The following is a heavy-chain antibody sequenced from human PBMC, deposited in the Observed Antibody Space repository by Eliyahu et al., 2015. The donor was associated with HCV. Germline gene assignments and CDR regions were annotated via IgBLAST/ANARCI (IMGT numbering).Heavy chain of an antibody. CDR1: GFTFXSYG. CDR2: ISYDGSNK. Sequence: QVQLVESGGGVVQPGRSLRLSCAASGFTFXSYGMHWVRQAPGKGLEGVAVISYDGSNKYYADSVKGRFTISRDNSKNTLYLQMNSLRAEDTAVYYCAKDPSGLVYYYYGMDVWGQGTTVTVSS. D-gene: IGHD3/OR15-3a*01. V-gene: IGHV3-30*18. J-gene: IGHJ6*02. CDR3: AKDPSGLVYYYYGMDV.